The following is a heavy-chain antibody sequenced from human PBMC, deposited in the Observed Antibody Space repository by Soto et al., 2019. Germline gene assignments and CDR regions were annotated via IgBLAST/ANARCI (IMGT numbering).Heavy chain of an antibody. CDR2: ISYDGSNK. CDR3: ARSQILRPGYSSGWYGGLFDY. Sequence: QVQLVESGGGVVQPGRSLRLSCAASGFTFSSYAMHWVRQAPGKGLEWVAVISYDGSNKYYADSVKGRFTISRDNSKNMLXLXTNSLRAEDTAVYYCARSQILRPGYSSGWYGGLFDYWGQGTLVTVSS. D-gene: IGHD6-19*01. J-gene: IGHJ4*02. V-gene: IGHV3-30-3*01. CDR1: GFTFSSYA.